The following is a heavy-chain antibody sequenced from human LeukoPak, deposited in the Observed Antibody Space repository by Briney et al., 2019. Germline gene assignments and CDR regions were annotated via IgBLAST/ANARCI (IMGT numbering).Heavy chain of an antibody. J-gene: IGHJ4*02. D-gene: IGHD2-21*02. V-gene: IGHV3-21*04. CDR1: GFTFSSYG. Sequence: GGSLRLSCAASGFTFSSYGMNWVRQAPGKGLEWVSSISSSSTYIYYADSVKGRFTISRDNAKNSLYLQMNSLRAEDTAVYYCAKAGIVVVTAISYWGQGTLVTVSS. CDR2: ISSSSTYI. CDR3: AKAGIVVVTAISY.